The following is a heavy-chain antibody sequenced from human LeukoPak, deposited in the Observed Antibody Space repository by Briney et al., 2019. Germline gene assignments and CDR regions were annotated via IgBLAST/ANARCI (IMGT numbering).Heavy chain of an antibody. J-gene: IGHJ6*03. CDR2: INPNSGGT. CDR1: GYTFTGYY. CDR3: ARGSGGSGSYYYYYYMDV. D-gene: IGHD3-10*01. Sequence: ASVKVSCKAPGYTFTGYYMHWVRQAPGQGLEWMGWINPNSGGTNYAQKFQGRVTMTRDTSISTAYMELSRLRSDDTAVYYCARGSGGSGSYYYYYYMDVWGKGTTVTISS. V-gene: IGHV1-2*02.